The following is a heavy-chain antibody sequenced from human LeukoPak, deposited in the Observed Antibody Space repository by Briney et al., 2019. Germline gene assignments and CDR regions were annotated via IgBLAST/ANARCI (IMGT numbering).Heavy chain of an antibody. CDR1: GGSFSGYY. D-gene: IGHD5-24*01. Sequence: PSETLSLTCAVHGGSFSGYYWSWIRQPPGKGLEWIGEINHSGNTNYNPSLKSRVTISVDTSKNQFSLKLSSVTAADTAVYYCASRGGYKFRFTDYYYYYMDVWGNGTTVTVSS. CDR3: ASRGGYKFRFTDYYYYYMDV. CDR2: INHSGNT. J-gene: IGHJ6*03. V-gene: IGHV4-34*01.